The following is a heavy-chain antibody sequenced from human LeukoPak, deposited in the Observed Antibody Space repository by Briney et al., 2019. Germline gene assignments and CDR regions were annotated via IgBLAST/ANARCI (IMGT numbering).Heavy chain of an antibody. V-gene: IGHV4-38-2*02. CDR1: GCSISSGYY. D-gene: IGHD3-10*01. Sequence: SETLSLTCTVSGCSISSGYYWGWIRQPPGKGLEWIGSIYHSGSTYYNPSLKSRVTISVDTSKNQFSLKLSSVTAADTAVYYCARQVGSYYSYMDVWGKGTTVTISS. CDR2: IYHSGST. CDR3: ARQVGSYYSYMDV. J-gene: IGHJ6*03.